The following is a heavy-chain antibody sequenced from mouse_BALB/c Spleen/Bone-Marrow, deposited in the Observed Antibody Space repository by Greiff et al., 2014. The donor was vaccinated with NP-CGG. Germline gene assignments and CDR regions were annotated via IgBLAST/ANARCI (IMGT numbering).Heavy chain of an antibody. CDR2: IYPGDGDT. CDR1: GYAFSSYW. J-gene: IGHJ2*01. Sequence: VHLVESGAELVRPGSSVKISCKASGYAFSSYWMNWVKQRPGQGLEWIGQIYPGDGDTNYNGKFKGKATLTAGKSSSTAYMQLSSLTSEDSAVYFCARVRNWADYWGQGTTLTVSS. V-gene: IGHV1-80*01. D-gene: IGHD4-1*01. CDR3: ARVRNWADY.